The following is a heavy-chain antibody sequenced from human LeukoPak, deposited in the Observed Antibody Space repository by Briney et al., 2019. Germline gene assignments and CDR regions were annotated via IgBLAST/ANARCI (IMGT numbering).Heavy chain of an antibody. CDR1: GYIFTKYG. Sequence: ASVKVSCRSSGYIFTKYGISWVRQAPGQGLEWMGWISAYNGNTNYAQKLQGRVTMTTDTSTSTAYMELRSLRSDDTAVYYCARDARNDYGDYWGQGTLVTVSS. D-gene: IGHD1-14*01. V-gene: IGHV1-18*01. CDR2: ISAYNGNT. CDR3: ARDARNDYGDY. J-gene: IGHJ4*02.